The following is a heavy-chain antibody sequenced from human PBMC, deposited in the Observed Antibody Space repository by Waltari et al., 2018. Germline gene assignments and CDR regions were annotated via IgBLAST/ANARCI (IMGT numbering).Heavy chain of an antibody. CDR3: ARDEPHSPSGTYYFDY. D-gene: IGHD1-26*01. CDR1: GGTFSSYA. Sequence: QVQLVQSGAEVKKPGSSVKVSCKASGGTFSSYAISWVRQAPGQGLEWMGRIIPIFGTANYAQKFQGRVTITADKSTSTAYMELSSLRSEDTAVYYCARDEPHSPSGTYYFDYWGQGTLVTVSS. V-gene: IGHV1-69*08. J-gene: IGHJ4*02. CDR2: IIPIFGTA.